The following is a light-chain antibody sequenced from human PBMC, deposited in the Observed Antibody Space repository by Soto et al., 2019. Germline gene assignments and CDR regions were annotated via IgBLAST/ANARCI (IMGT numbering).Light chain of an antibody. Sequence: EIVLTQSPGTLSLSPGERATLSCRASQSVSSSYLAWYQQKPGQAPRLLIYGASSRATGIPDTFSGSGSGTDFTLTISRLEPEDFAVYYCQQYGSLPITFGQGTRLEIK. J-gene: IGKJ5*01. CDR2: GAS. V-gene: IGKV3-20*01. CDR1: QSVSSSY. CDR3: QQYGSLPIT.